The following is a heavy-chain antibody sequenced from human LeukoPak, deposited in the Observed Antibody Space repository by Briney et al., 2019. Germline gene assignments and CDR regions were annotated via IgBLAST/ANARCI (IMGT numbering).Heavy chain of an antibody. CDR2: IYYSGST. CDR3: ARALDCSGGTCYRYNWFDP. D-gene: IGHD2-15*01. V-gene: IGHV4-59*08. Sequence: KPSETLSLTCTVSGGSISSYYWSWIRQPPGKGLEWIGYIYYSGSTNYNPSLKSRVTISVDTSKNQFSLKLSSVTAADTAVYYCARALDCSGGTCYRYNWFDPWGQGTLVTVSS. CDR1: GGSISSYY. J-gene: IGHJ5*02.